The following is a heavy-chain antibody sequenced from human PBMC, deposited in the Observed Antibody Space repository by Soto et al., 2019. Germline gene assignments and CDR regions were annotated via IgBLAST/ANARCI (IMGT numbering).Heavy chain of an antibody. CDR3: ARTSSIAAK. D-gene: IGHD6-6*01. CDR1: GDSISSRSYY. CDR2: IHYTGTT. V-gene: IGHV4-39*01. Sequence: SETLSPTCTVSGDSISSRSYYWGWLRQSPGKGLEWLGSIHYTGTTYYNPSLKSRVTISVDTSKNQFSLKVNSVSATDTAVYYCARTSSIAAKWGQGTLVTVSS. J-gene: IGHJ4*02.